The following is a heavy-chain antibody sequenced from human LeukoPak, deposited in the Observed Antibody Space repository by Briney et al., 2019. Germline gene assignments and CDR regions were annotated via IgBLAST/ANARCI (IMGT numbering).Heavy chain of an antibody. Sequence: SETLSLTCPVSGGSISSYYWSWIRQPPGKGLEWVGCIYYSGSTNYNPSLKSQVTISVDTSQNQFSLKLRSVTAADTAEYYCARLVGGSGSYYIFDRWGQGALVTVSS. CDR1: GGSISSYY. D-gene: IGHD3-10*01. CDR3: ARLVGGSGSYYIFDR. J-gene: IGHJ4*02. CDR2: IYYSGST. V-gene: IGHV4-59*01.